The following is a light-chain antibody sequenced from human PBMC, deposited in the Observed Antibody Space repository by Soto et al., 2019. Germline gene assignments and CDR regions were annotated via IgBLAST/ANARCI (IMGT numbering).Light chain of an antibody. CDR2: GNS. V-gene: IGLV1-40*01. J-gene: IGLJ2*01. CDR3: QSYDSSLSAVV. CDR1: SSNIGAGYD. Sequence: QSVLTQPPSVSGAPGQRVTISCTGSSSNIGAGYDVKWYQQLQGTAPKLLIHGNSNRPSGVPDRFSGSKSGTSASLAITGLQAEDEADYYCQSYDSSLSAVVFGGGTKLTVL.